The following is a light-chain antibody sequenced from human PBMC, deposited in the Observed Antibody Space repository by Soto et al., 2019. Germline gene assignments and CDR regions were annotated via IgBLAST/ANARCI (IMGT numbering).Light chain of an antibody. Sequence: EIVLTQSPGTLSLSPGERATLSCRASQSVSSSYLAWYQQKPGQAPRLLIYGASSRATGIPDRFSGSGSGTDFTLNISRLEPEDFAVYYWQHYGSSLLFTFGPGTKVDIK. J-gene: IGKJ3*01. CDR3: QHYGSSLLFT. CDR1: QSVSSSY. V-gene: IGKV3-20*01. CDR2: GAS.